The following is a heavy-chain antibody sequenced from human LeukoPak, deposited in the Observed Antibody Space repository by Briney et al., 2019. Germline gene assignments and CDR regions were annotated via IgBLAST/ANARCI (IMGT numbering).Heavy chain of an antibody. D-gene: IGHD3-10*01. Sequence: PGGSLRLSCAASGFTFSSYAMHWVRQAPGKGLEWVAVISYDGSNKYYADSVKGRFTISRDNSKNTLYLQMNSLRAEDTAVYYCAREYYYGSGDYGMDVWGQGTTVTVSS. V-gene: IGHV3-30-3*01. CDR2: ISYDGSNK. CDR3: AREYYYGSGDYGMDV. J-gene: IGHJ6*02. CDR1: GFTFSSYA.